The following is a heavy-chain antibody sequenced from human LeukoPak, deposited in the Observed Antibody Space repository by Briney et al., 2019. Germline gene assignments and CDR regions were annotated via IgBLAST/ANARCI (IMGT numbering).Heavy chain of an antibody. J-gene: IGHJ3*02. CDR2: IKKDGSEK. Sequence: GGSLRLSCAASGFTFSDYTMTWVRQAPGKGLEWVANIKKDGSEKYYVDSVEGRFTISRDNSKNTLYLQMDSLRAEDTAVYYCARVRDKSGYYSRNKNAFDIWGQGTMVTVSS. D-gene: IGHD3-3*01. V-gene: IGHV3-7*01. CDR1: GFTFSDYT. CDR3: ARVRDKSGYYSRNKNAFDI.